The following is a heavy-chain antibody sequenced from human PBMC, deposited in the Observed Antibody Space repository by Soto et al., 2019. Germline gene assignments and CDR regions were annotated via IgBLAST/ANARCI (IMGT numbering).Heavy chain of an antibody. Sequence: SETLSLTCTVSGGSISSSSYYWGWIRQPPGKGLEWIGSIYYSGSTYYNPSLKSRVTISVDTSKNQFSLKLSSVTAADTAVYYCARHKSHSSGPPSHWGQGTLVTVSS. V-gene: IGHV4-39*01. J-gene: IGHJ4*02. CDR3: ARHKSHSSGPPSH. CDR2: IYYSGST. D-gene: IGHD3-22*01. CDR1: GGSISSSSYY.